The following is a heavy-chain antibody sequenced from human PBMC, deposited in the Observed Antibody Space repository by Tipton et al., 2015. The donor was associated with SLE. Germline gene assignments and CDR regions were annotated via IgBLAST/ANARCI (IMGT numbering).Heavy chain of an antibody. CDR2: IYPSGSA. CDR3: ARGPTTGGSYP. D-gene: IGHD1-26*01. CDR1: GESINRYF. V-gene: IGHV4-4*07. Sequence: TLSLTCTVSGESINRYFWSWFRQPAGEGLEWVGRIYPSGSANHNPSLKSRVTILVDTSKNVFSLKLTSVTAADTAVYYCARGPTTGGSYPWGQGTLVTVSS. J-gene: IGHJ5*02.